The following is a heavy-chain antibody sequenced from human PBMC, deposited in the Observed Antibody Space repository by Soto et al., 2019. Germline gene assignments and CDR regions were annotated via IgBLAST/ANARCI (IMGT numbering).Heavy chain of an antibody. CDR3: GRSHGAGSY. CDR1: GFTFIDYY. V-gene: IGHV3-11*01. Sequence: QVRLVESGGDLVKPGESLRLSCVASGFTFIDYYMNWVRQAPGKGLEWISYISSTGKNIYYPDSVKGRFIVSRDNAKNSLFLQMNSLTADDTAVYYCGRSHGAGSYWGQGTRVTVSS. D-gene: IGHD4-17*01. CDR2: ISSTGKNI. J-gene: IGHJ4*02.